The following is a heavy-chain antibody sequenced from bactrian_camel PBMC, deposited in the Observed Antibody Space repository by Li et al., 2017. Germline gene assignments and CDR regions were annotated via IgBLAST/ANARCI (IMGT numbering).Heavy chain of an antibody. V-gene: IGHV3S53*01. CDR3: AADFVNKQLARSYNY. CDR2: IDSDGIA. J-gene: IGHJ4*01. Sequence: HVQLVESGGGSVQAGGSLRLSCTASKDIYSENTLGWFRQAPGKEREGVAAIDSDGIASYADSVKGSFTVSRDNAKNILYLQMNSLEPEDTAVYYCAADFVNKQLARSYNYWGQGTQVTVS. D-gene: IGHD7*01. CDR1: KDIYSENT.